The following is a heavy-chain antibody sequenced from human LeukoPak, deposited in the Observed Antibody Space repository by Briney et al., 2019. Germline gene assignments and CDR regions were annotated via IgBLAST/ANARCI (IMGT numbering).Heavy chain of an antibody. CDR1: GFTFSNAW. Sequence: PGGSLRLSCAASGFTFSNAWMSWVRQAPGRGLELVGRIKRKGDDGTIDYAAPVKGRLSISRDDSKNTLYLQMNSLKSEDTAVYYCTAGTGRSDFDYWGQGTLVTVSS. CDR3: TAGTGRSDFDY. CDR2: IKRKGDDGTI. J-gene: IGHJ4*02. V-gene: IGHV3-15*01. D-gene: IGHD3/OR15-3a*01.